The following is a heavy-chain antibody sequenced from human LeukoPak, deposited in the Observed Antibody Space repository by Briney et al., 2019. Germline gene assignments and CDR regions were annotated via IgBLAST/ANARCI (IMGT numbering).Heavy chain of an antibody. CDR3: AKDPEANYYGSGSMDV. J-gene: IGHJ6*02. V-gene: IGHV3-30*18. CDR2: ISYDGSNK. CDR1: GFTFSSYG. Sequence: GGSLRLSCAASGFTFSSYGMHWVRQAPGKGLEWVAVISYDGSNKYYADSVKGRFTISRDNSKNTLYLQMNSLRAEDTAVYYCAKDPEANYYGSGSMDVWGQGTTVTVSS. D-gene: IGHD3-10*01.